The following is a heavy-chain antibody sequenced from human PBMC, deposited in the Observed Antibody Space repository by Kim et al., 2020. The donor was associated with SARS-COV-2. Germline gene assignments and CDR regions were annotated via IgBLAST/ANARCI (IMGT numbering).Heavy chain of an antibody. J-gene: IGHJ6*03. CDR2: ISYSGRT. D-gene: IGHD3-3*01. CDR3: ARGIFGVVIIPYYYYYMDV. V-gene: IGHV4-39*01. Sequence: SETLSLTCTVSGGSISSNDYYWEWIRQPPGKGLEWIGSISYSGRTYYNPSLKSRVTISVDTSKNQISLKLSSVTAADTGVYYCARGIFGVVIIPYYYYYMDVWGKGTTVTVSS. CDR1: GGSISSNDYY.